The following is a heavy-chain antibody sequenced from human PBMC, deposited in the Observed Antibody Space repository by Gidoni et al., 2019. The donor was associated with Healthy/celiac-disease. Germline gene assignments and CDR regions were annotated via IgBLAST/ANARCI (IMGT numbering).Heavy chain of an antibody. CDR3: AKGGYCSSTSCSRAYYYGMDV. CDR1: GFTFSSYA. V-gene: IGHV3-23*01. Sequence: EVQLLESGGGLVQPGGSLRLSCAASGFTFSSYALRWVRQAPGKGLEWVSAISGSGGSTYYADSVKGRFTISRDNSKNTLYLQMNSLRAEDTAVYYCAKGGYCSSTSCSRAYYYGMDVWGQGTTVTVSS. D-gene: IGHD2-2*01. J-gene: IGHJ6*02. CDR2: ISGSGGST.